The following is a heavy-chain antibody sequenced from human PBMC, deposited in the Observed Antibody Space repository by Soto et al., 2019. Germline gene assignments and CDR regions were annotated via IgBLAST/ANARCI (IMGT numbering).Heavy chain of an antibody. CDR1: GGSVSSGSYY. D-gene: IGHD1-20*01. J-gene: IGHJ4*02. Sequence: QVQLQESGPGLVKASETLSLTCTVSGGSVSSGSYYWSWIRQPPGKGLEWIGNIFHSGTTNYNASLKSRGSISVDTPTNQFSLKLRSVTAADTAVYYCARVHITVPVDSWGQGNLVTVSS. V-gene: IGHV4-61*01. CDR3: ARVHITVPVDS. CDR2: IFHSGTT.